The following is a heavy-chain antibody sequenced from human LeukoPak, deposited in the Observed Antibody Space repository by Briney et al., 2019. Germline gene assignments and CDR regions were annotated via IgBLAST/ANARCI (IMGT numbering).Heavy chain of an antibody. Sequence: ASVRVSCKTSGYTFTTYGISWVRQAPGQGLEWMGWISASSGNTNYAQNIQGRVTMTTDTSTSTAYMELRSLSSDDTAIYYCAMIPYCTTATCYYFDYWGQGTLVTVSS. CDR3: AMIPYCTTATCYYFDY. J-gene: IGHJ4*02. D-gene: IGHD2-2*01. CDR2: ISASSGNT. V-gene: IGHV1-18*01. CDR1: GYTFTTYG.